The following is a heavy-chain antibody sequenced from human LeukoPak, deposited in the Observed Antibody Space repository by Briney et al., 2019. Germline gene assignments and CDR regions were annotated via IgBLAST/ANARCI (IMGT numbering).Heavy chain of an antibody. D-gene: IGHD3-22*01. Sequence: GGSLRLSCAASGFTFDDYGMSWVRQAPGKGLEWVSGINWNGGSTGYADSVKGRFTISRDNAKNSLYLQMNSLRAEDTALNYCARYYYDSSGYLYYFDYWGQGTLVTVSS. CDR1: GFTFDDYG. CDR2: INWNGGST. CDR3: ARYYYDSSGYLYYFDY. J-gene: IGHJ4*02. V-gene: IGHV3-20*04.